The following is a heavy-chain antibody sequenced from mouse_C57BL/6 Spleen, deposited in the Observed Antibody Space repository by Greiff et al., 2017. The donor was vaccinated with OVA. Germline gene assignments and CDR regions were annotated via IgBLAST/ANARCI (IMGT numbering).Heavy chain of an antibody. J-gene: IGHJ2*01. CDR3: AREGRYFDY. Sequence: VQLQQSGAELVKPGASVKLSCKASGYTFTSYWMHWVKQRPGQGLEWVGMIHPNSGSTNYNEKFKSKATLTVDKSSSTAYMQLSSLTSEDSAVYYCAREGRYFDYWGQGTTLTVSS. CDR2: IHPNSGST. CDR1: GYTFTSYW. V-gene: IGHV1-64*01.